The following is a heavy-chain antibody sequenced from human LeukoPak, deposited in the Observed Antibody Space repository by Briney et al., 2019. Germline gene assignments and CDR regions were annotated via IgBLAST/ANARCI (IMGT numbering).Heavy chain of an antibody. D-gene: IGHD6-13*01. CDR3: ARGTRLDSSSWYYFDY. CDR1: GYTFTSYG. CDR2: ISAYNGNT. V-gene: IGHV1-18*01. Sequence: GASVKVSFKASGYTFTSYGISWVRQAPGQGLEWMGWISAYNGNTNYAQKLQGRVTMTTDTSTSTAYMELRSLRSDDTAVYYCARGTRLDSSSWYYFDYWGQGILVTVSS. J-gene: IGHJ4*02.